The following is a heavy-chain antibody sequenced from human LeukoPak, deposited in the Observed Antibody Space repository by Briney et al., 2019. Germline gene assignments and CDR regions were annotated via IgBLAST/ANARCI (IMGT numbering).Heavy chain of an antibody. CDR3: AKDIGSGSYTPDAFDI. V-gene: IGHV3-7*03. Sequence: PGGSLRLSCAASGFRFSDYWMTWVRQAPGQGLEWVANIKQDGSETSYADSVKGRFTISRDNAKNSLYLQMNSLRAEDMALYYCAKDIGSGSYTPDAFDIWGQGTMVTVSS. D-gene: IGHD1-26*01. J-gene: IGHJ3*02. CDR2: IKQDGSET. CDR1: GFRFSDYW.